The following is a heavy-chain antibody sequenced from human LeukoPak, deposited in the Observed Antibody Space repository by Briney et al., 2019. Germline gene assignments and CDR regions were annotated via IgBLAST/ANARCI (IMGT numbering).Heavy chain of an antibody. V-gene: IGHV1-46*01. CDR1: GYTFTGYY. D-gene: IGHD6-19*01. CDR2: INPSGGST. J-gene: IGHJ4*02. CDR3: ARDLVRVAQPGIAVAGTDY. Sequence: ASVKVSCKASGYTFTGYYMHWVRQAPGQGLEWMGIINPSGGSTSYAQKFQGRVTMTRDTSTSTVYMELSSLRSEDTAVYYCARDLVRVAQPGIAVAGTDYWGQGTLVTVSS.